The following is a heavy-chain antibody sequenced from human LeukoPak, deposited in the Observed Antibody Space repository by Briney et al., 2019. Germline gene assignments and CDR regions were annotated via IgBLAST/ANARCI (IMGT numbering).Heavy chain of an antibody. CDR3: VKSNSRYQPWTLDI. J-gene: IGHJ3*02. CDR1: GGSISSGPYY. Sequence: SETLSLTCTVSGGSISSGPYYWSWIRQPAGKGLEWIGRIYTSGITNYNPSLKSRVTISLDTSKNQFSLKVNSVTAADTAMYYCVKSNSRYQPWTLDIWGRGTMVTVSS. V-gene: IGHV4-61*02. D-gene: IGHD2-2*01. CDR2: IYTSGIT.